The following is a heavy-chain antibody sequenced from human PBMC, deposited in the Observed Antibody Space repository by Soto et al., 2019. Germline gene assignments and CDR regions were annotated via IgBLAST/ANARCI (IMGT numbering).Heavy chain of an antibody. D-gene: IGHD3-22*01. CDR3: AKEMYYYDGSGYYYYYNMDV. J-gene: IGHJ6*02. Sequence: PAGSLRLSCAASGFAFDDYAMHWVRQAPGKGLEWVSGMSWNSGSIGYADSVKGRFTISRDNAKNSLYLQMNSLRPEDTALYYCAKEMYYYDGSGYYYYYNMDVWGQGTTVTVSS. CDR1: GFAFDDYA. CDR2: MSWNSGSI. V-gene: IGHV3-9*01.